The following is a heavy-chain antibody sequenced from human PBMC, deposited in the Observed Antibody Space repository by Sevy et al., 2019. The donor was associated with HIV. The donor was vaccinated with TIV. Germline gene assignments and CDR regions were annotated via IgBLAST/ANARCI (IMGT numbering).Heavy chain of an antibody. CDR1: GYTFTHYA. V-gene: IGHV7-4-1*02. CDR2: INTDTGNP. CDR3: PRDPGLLSYYYDAQYFQH. Sequence: ASVKVSCKASGYTFTHYAVNWVRQAPGQGLEWMGWINTDTGNPTYAQGFTGRFVFSLDTSVSTAYLQISSLKAEDTAVYFCPRDPGLLSYYYDAQYFQHWGQGTLVTVSS. J-gene: IGHJ1*01. D-gene: IGHD3-22*01.